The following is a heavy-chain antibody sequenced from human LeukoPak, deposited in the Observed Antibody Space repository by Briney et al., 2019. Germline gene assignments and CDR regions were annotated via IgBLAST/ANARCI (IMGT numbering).Heavy chain of an antibody. CDR3: AKGHYDKGWFDP. CDR2: ISDGGANT. V-gene: IGHV3-23*01. J-gene: IGHJ5*02. D-gene: IGHD3-22*01. CDR1: VSTFSTFP. Sequence: GGSLRLSCEASVSTFSTFPMSWVRQAPGKGLEWVSAISDGGANTFYADSVKGRSTISRDDSKNTLYLQMHSLRADDTAMYYCAKGHYDKGWFDPWGQGTLVTVSS.